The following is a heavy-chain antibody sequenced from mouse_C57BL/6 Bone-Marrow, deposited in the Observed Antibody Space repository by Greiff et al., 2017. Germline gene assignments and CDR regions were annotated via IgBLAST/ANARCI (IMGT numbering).Heavy chain of an antibody. CDR3: ARGYGSSYELAY. V-gene: IGHV1-52*01. D-gene: IGHD1-1*01. CDR1: GYTFTSYW. CDR2: IDPSDSET. Sequence: QVQLQQPGAELVRPGSSVKLSCKASGYTFTSYWMHWVKQRPIQGLEWIGNIDPSDSETHYNQKFKDKATLTVDKSSSTAYMQLSSLTSEDSAVYYCARGYGSSYELAYWGQGTLVTVSA. J-gene: IGHJ3*01.